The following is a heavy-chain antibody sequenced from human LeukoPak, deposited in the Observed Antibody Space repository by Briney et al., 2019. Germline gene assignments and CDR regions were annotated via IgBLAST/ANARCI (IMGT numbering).Heavy chain of an antibody. Sequence: ASVKVSCKASGYTFTSYYMHWVRQATGQGLEWMGIINPSGGSTSYAQKFQGRVTMTRNTSTSTVYMDLNSLRSEDTAVYYCARGPLGSSSWYFLHPYFDYWGQGTLVTVSS. CDR2: INPSGGST. V-gene: IGHV1-46*01. CDR3: ARGPLGSSSWYFLHPYFDY. J-gene: IGHJ4*02. D-gene: IGHD6-13*01. CDR1: GYTFTSYY.